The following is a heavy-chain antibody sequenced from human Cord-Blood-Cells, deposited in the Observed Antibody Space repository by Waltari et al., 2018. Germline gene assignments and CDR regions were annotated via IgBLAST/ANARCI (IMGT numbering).Heavy chain of an antibody. CDR2: INHSGST. J-gene: IGHJ4*02. D-gene: IGHD6-13*01. CDR3: ARAVHSSSWFGGY. CDR1: GGSCCGYY. V-gene: IGHV4-34*01. Sequence: QVQLQQWGAGLLKPSETLSITCAAYGGSCCGYYWSWIRQSPGKGLEWIGEINHSGSTNYNPSLKSRVTISVDTSKNQFSLKLSSVTAADTAVYYCARAVHSSSWFGGYWGQGTLVTVSS.